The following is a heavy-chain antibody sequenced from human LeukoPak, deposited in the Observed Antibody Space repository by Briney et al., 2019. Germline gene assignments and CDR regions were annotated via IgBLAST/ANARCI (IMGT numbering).Heavy chain of an antibody. J-gene: IGHJ6*03. D-gene: IGHD4-11*01. CDR1: GDSFSYFY. CDR3: ARGRVSSSTWHSTYYYYFYMDV. V-gene: IGHV4-59*01. CDR2: IYNSGST. Sequence: ASETLSLTCTVSGDSFSYFYWSWIRQPPGKGLEWIGYIYNSGSTNYNPSLNSRVTISRDTSKNHFSLQLSSVTAADTAVYFCARGRVSSSTWHSTYYYYFYMDVWGKGTTVTVSS.